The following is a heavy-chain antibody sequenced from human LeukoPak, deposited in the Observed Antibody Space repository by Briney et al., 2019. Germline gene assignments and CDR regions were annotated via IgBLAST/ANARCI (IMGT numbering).Heavy chain of an antibody. CDR2: ISSSSSTI. CDR1: GFTFSSYA. J-gene: IGHJ4*02. CDR3: ARELPNCSGGSCYSGYWVY. Sequence: GGSLRLSCAASGFTFSSYAMSWVRQAPGKGPEWVSYISSSSSTIYYADSVKGRFTISRDNAKNSLYLQMNSLRAEDTAVYYCARELPNCSGGSCYSGYWVYWSQGTLVTVSS. V-gene: IGHV3-48*01. D-gene: IGHD2-15*01.